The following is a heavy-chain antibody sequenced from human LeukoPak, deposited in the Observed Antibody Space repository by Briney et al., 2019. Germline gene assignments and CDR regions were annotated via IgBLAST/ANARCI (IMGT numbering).Heavy chain of an antibody. CDR2: IYYSGST. J-gene: IGHJ4*02. CDR3: AALVLRYFDWLPFDY. D-gene: IGHD3-9*01. CDR1: GGSISSSSYY. V-gene: IGHV4-39*01. Sequence: SETLSLTCTVSGGSISSSSYYWGWIRQSPGKGLEWIGSIYYSGSTYYNPSLKSRVTISVDTSKNQFSLKLSSVTAADTAVYYCAALVLRYFDWLPFDYWGQGTLVTVSS.